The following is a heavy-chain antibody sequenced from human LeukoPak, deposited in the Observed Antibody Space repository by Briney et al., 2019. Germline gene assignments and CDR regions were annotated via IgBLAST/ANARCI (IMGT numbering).Heavy chain of an antibody. CDR2: IIPIFGTA. CDR1: GGTFSSYA. V-gene: IGHV1-69*13. CDR3: ARGSLASSGWYVLGY. D-gene: IGHD6-19*01. J-gene: IGHJ4*02. Sequence: ASVTVSCKASGGTFSSYAISWVRQAPGQGLEWMGGIIPIFGTANYAQKFQGRVTITADESTSTAYMELSSLRSEDTAVYYCARGSLASSGWYVLGYWGQGTLVTVSS.